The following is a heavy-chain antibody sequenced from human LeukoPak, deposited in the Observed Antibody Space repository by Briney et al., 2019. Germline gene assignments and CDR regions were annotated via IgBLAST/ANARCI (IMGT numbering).Heavy chain of an antibody. CDR3: ARDRYYNILTGFRRSVGFDI. Sequence: ASVKVSCKASGYTFTDYYIQWVRQAPGQGLEWMGWISAYNGNRNYVQKLQGRVTMTTDTSTNTAYMELRSLSSDDTAVYYCARDRYYNILTGFRRSVGFDIWGQGTMVTVSS. CDR2: ISAYNGNR. CDR1: GYTFTDYY. J-gene: IGHJ3*02. V-gene: IGHV1-18*04. D-gene: IGHD3-9*01.